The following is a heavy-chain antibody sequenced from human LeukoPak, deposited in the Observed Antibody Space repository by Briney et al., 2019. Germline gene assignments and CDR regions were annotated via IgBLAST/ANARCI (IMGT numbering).Heavy chain of an antibody. D-gene: IGHD2-2*01. V-gene: IGHV3-48*03. CDR1: GFTFSSYE. Sequence: GGSLRLSCAASGFTFSSYEMNWVRQAPGKGLEWVSYISSSGSTIYYADSVKGRFTISRDNAKNSLYLQMNSLRAEDTAVYYCAKDDAVPAATLDYFDYWGQGTLVTVSS. CDR2: ISSSGSTI. J-gene: IGHJ4*02. CDR3: AKDDAVPAATLDYFDY.